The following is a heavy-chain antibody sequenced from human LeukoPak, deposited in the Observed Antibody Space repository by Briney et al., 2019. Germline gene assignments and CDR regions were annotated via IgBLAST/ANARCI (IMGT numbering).Heavy chain of an antibody. CDR2: ISYDGSNK. CDR3: ARARLYDAFDI. Sequence: GGSLRLSCAASGFTFSSYAMHWVRQAPGKGLEWVAVISYDGSNKYYADSVKGRFTISRDNSKNTLYLQMNSLRAEDTAVYYCARARLYDAFDIWGQGTMVTVSP. D-gene: IGHD6-25*01. V-gene: IGHV3-30-3*01. J-gene: IGHJ3*02. CDR1: GFTFSSYA.